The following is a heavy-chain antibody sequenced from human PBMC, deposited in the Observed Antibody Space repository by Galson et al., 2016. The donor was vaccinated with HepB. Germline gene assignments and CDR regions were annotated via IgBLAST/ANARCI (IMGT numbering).Heavy chain of an antibody. CDR3: ARSGKRMGVTAPIDY. CDR1: GYTFTSYA. CDR2: INAGNGNT. Sequence: SVKLSCKASGYTFTSYAMHWVRQAPGQRLEWLGWINAGNGNTKFSQKFQGRVTITRDTSASTAYMELSSLRSEDTAVYYCARSGKRMGVTAPIDYWGQGTLVTVPS. J-gene: IGHJ4*02. V-gene: IGHV1-3*01. D-gene: IGHD2-21*02.